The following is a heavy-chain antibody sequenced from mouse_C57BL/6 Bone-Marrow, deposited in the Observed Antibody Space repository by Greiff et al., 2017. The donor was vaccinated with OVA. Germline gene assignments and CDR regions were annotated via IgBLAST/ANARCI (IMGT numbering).Heavy chain of an antibody. Sequence: EVKLMESGGGLVKPGGSLKLSCAASGFTFSDYGMNWVRQAPEKGLEWVAYISSGSSTIYYADTVKGRFTISRDNAKNTLFLQMTRLRSEDTAMYYCARRFAYWGQGTLVTVSA. CDR1: GFTFSDYG. V-gene: IGHV5-17*01. CDR2: ISSGSSTI. J-gene: IGHJ3*01. CDR3: ARRFAY.